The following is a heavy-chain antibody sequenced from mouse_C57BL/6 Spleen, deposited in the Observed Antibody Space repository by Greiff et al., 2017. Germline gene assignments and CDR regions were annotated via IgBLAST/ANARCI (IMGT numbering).Heavy chain of an antibody. CDR1: GFTFSSYA. J-gene: IGHJ4*01. V-gene: IGHV5-9-1*02. CDR3: TRDRSSYDGYYEGAIDD. D-gene: IGHD2-3*01. Sequence: DVMLVESGEGLVKPGGSLKLSCAASGFTFSSYAMSWVRQTPEKRLEWVAYISSGGDYIYYADTVKGRFTISRDNARNTLYLQMSSLKSEDTAMYYCTRDRSSYDGYYEGAIDDWGQGTSVTVSS. CDR2: ISSGGDYI.